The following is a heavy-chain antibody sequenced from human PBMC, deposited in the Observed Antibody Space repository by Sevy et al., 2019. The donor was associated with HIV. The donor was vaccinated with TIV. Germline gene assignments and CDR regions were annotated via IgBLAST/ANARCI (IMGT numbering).Heavy chain of an antibody. Sequence: SENLSLTCTVSGGSISSYYWSWIRQPPGKGLEWIGYIYYSGSTNYNPSLKSRVTISVDTSKNQFSLKLSSVTAADTAVYYCARAKASGFDPWGQGTLVTVSS. CDR2: IYYSGST. J-gene: IGHJ5*02. D-gene: IGHD3-10*01. CDR3: ARAKASGFDP. CDR1: GGSISSYY. V-gene: IGHV4-59*01.